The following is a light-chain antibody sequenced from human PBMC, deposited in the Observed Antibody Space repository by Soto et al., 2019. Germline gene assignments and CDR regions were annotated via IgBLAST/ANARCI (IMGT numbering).Light chain of an antibody. Sequence: QSVLTQPPSASGSPGQSVTISCTGTSSDVGGYNYVSWYQQHPGKAPKLMIYEVSHRPSGVSNRFSGSKSANTAFLTISGLQAEDEADYYCSSYTSSSTLVFGGGTKLTVL. CDR2: EVS. J-gene: IGLJ2*01. CDR1: SSDVGGYNY. CDR3: SSYTSSSTLV. V-gene: IGLV2-14*01.